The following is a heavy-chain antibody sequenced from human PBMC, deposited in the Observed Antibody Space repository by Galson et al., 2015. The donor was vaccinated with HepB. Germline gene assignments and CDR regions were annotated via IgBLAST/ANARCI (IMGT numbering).Heavy chain of an antibody. J-gene: IGHJ3*02. D-gene: IGHD3-3*01. CDR3: ARVFEIFGVVNSAFDI. CDR2: FSNSGNTI. Sequence: SLRLSCAASGFTFSDYYMSWIRQAPGKGLEWVSYFSNSGNTIYYADSVKGRFTISRDNAKNSLYLQMNSLRAEDTAMYYCARVFEIFGVVNSAFDIWGQGTMVTVSS. CDR1: GFTFSDYY. V-gene: IGHV3-11*01.